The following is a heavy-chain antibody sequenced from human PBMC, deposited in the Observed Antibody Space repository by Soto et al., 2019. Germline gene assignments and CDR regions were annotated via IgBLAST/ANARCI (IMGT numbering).Heavy chain of an antibody. CDR3: AKDRHYPRDYFHY. CDR2: VSANGQGI. Sequence: GGSLRISCAASGFTFSISAISWVRQAPGKGLEWVSAVSANGQGIYYADSVRGRFTISRDHSKNTVFLHMESLSAEDTAVYYCAKDRHYPRDYFHYWGQGTLVTVSS. V-gene: IGHV3-23*01. J-gene: IGHJ4*02. D-gene: IGHD3-10*01. CDR1: GFTFSISA.